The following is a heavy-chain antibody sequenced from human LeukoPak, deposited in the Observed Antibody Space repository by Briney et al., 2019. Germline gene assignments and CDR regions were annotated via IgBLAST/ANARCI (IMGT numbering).Heavy chain of an antibody. Sequence: GSGPTLVNPTQTLTLTCTFSGFSLSTSGVGVGWIRQPPGKALEWLALIYWNDDKRYSPSLKSRLTITKDTSKNQVVLTMTNMDPVDTATYYCAHALIGYHDSSGYYGYWGQGTLVTVSS. CDR1: GFSLSTSGVG. J-gene: IGHJ4*02. D-gene: IGHD3-22*01. V-gene: IGHV2-5*01. CDR3: AHALIGYHDSSGYYGY. CDR2: IYWNDDK.